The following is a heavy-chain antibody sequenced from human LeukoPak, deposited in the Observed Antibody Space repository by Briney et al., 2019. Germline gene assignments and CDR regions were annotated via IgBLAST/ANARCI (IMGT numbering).Heavy chain of an antibody. J-gene: IGHJ4*02. D-gene: IGHD6-19*01. V-gene: IGHV3-23*01. CDR1: GFTFSNCA. CDR2: ISGSGGST. CDR3: AKVFGSGWDGYY. Sequence: GGSLRLSCAASGFTFSNCAMSWVRQAPGKGLEWVSGISGSGGSTYYADSVKGRFTISRDNSKNTLYLQMNSLRAEDTAVYYCAKVFGSGWDGYYWGQGTLVTVSS.